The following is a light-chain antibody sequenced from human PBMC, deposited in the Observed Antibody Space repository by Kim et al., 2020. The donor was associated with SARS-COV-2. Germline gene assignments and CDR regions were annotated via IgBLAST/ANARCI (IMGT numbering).Light chain of an antibody. CDR2: GVF. CDR1: QTVSANY. V-gene: IGKV3-20*01. Sequence: SPGDGASLSRSASQTVSANYLAWYQQKPGQAPRLLIYGVFNRATGIPDRFSGSGAGTDFTLTISRLEPEDFAVYYCQQYGNTPQTFGGGTKVDIK. CDR3: QQYGNTPQT. J-gene: IGKJ4*01.